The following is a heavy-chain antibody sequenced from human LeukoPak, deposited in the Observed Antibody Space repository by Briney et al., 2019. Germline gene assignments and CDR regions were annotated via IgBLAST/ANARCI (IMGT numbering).Heavy chain of an antibody. Sequence: PSETLSLTCAVYGGSFSGYYWSWIRQPPGKGLEWIGEINHSGSTNYNPSLKSRVTISVDTSKNQFSLKLSSVTAADTAVYYCARHSDYVGYNWFDPWGQGTLVTVSS. CDR3: ARHSDYVGYNWFDP. CDR1: GGSFSGYY. V-gene: IGHV4-34*01. J-gene: IGHJ5*02. D-gene: IGHD5-12*01. CDR2: INHSGST.